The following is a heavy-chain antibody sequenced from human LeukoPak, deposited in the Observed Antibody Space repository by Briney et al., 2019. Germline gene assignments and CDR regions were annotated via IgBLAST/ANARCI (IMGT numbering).Heavy chain of an antibody. J-gene: IGHJ4*02. CDR3: AWKSNYDSSEIFDY. CDR1: GYIFTTYW. V-gene: IGHV5-10-1*01. CDR2: IDPSDSYT. Sequence: PGESLKISCKGSGYIFTTYWIIWVRQMPGKGLEWMGRIDPSDSYTDYSPSFQGHVSISADKTISTAYLQWSSLKASDTAMYYCAWKSNYDSSEIFDYWGPGTLVTVSS. D-gene: IGHD3-22*01.